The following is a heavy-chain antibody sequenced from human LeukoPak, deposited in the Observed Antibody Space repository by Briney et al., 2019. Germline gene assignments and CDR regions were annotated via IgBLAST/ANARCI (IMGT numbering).Heavy chain of an antibody. J-gene: IGHJ6*02. D-gene: IGHD3-9*01. Sequence: GGSLRLSCAASGSTFSSYAMSWVRQAPGKGLEWVSAISGSGGSTYYADSVKGRFTISRDNSKNTLYLQMNSLRAEDTAVYYCAKAMYYDILTGYRTYYYYGMDVWGQGTTVTVSS. CDR1: GSTFSSYA. CDR2: ISGSGGST. V-gene: IGHV3-23*01. CDR3: AKAMYYDILTGYRTYYYYGMDV.